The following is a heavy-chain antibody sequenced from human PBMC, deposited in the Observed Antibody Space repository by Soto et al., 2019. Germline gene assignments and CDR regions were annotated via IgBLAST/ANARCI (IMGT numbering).Heavy chain of an antibody. Sequence: QLQLQESGPGLVKPSETLSLTCTVSGGSISSSSYYWGWIRQPPGKGLEWIGSIYYSGSTYYNPSLKSRVTISVDTSKNQFSLKLSSVTAADTAVYYCATQGTRWPLYYWGQGTLVTVSS. CDR2: IYYSGST. V-gene: IGHV4-39*01. CDR1: GGSISSSSYY. CDR3: ATQGTRWPLYY. J-gene: IGHJ4*02.